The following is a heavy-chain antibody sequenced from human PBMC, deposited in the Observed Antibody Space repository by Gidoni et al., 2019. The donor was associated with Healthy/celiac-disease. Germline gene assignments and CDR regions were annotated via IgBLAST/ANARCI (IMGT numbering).Heavy chain of an antibody. CDR3: AKGDCSSTSCYGLFYYYYYGMDV. J-gene: IGHJ6*04. CDR1: GFTFRRYA. Sequence: EVQLLESGGGLVQPGGSLRLSCAASGFTFRRYAMSWVRQAPGKGLEWVSAIIGSGGSTYYADSVKGRFTISRDNSKNTLYLQMNSLRAEDTAVYYCAKGDCSSTSCYGLFYYYYYGMDVWGKGTTVTVSS. V-gene: IGHV3-23*01. D-gene: IGHD2-2*01. CDR2: IIGSGGST.